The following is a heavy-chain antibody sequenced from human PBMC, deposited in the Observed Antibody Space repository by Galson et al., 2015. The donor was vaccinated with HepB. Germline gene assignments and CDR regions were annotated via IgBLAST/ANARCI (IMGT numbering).Heavy chain of an antibody. CDR3: ARSSGSYGPDY. D-gene: IGHD1-26*01. CDR2: INPNSGGT. Sequence: SVKVSCKASGYTFTSYGISWVRQAPGQGLEWMGWINPNSGGTNYAQKFQGWVTMTRDTSISTAYMELSRLRSDDTAVYYCARSSGSYGPDYWGQGTLVTVSS. V-gene: IGHV1-2*04. J-gene: IGHJ4*02. CDR1: GYTFTSYG.